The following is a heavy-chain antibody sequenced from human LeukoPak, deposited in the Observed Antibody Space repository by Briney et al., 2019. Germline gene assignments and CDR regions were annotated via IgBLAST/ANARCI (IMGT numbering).Heavy chain of an antibody. CDR2: ISAYNGNT. V-gene: IGHV1-18*01. CDR1: GYTFTSYG. Sequence: GASVKVSCKASGYTFTSYGISWVRQAPGQGLEWMGWISAYNGNTNYAQKLQGRVTMTTDTSTSTAYMELRSLRSDDTAVYYCAREAKLAGSGSYYHLLYYYYYYMDVWGKGTTVTVSS. J-gene: IGHJ6*03. D-gene: IGHD3-10*01. CDR3: AREAKLAGSGSYYHLLYYYYYYMDV.